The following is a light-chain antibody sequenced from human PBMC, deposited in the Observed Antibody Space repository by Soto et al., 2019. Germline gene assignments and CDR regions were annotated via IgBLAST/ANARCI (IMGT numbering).Light chain of an antibody. V-gene: IGKV3-20*01. J-gene: IGKJ5*01. CDR2: DTS. Sequence: EIVLTQPPGTLSLSPGERATLSFMASQSLTNSFIAWYQQKPGQAPRLLIYDTSSRATGIPDRFSGSGSGTDFTLTISRLEPEDFAVFFCQQYGTSEIIFGQGTRLEIK. CDR3: QQYGTSEII. CDR1: QSLTNSF.